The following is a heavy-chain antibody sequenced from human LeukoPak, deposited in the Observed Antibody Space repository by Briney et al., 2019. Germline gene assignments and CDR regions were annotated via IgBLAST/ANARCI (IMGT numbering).Heavy chain of an antibody. CDR3: AREGTRIDYGDYNTEYYYYYMDV. D-gene: IGHD4-17*01. V-gene: IGHV1-46*01. CDR1: GYTFTSYY. CDR2: INPSGGST. J-gene: IGHJ6*03. Sequence: ASVKVSCKASGYTFTSYYMHWVRQAPGQGLEWMGIINPSGGSTSYAQKFQGRVTMTRDTSTSTVYMELSSLRSEDTAVYYCAREGTRIDYGDYNTEYYYYYMDVWGKGTTVTVSS.